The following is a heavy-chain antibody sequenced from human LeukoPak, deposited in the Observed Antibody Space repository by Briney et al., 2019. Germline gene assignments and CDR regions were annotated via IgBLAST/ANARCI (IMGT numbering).Heavy chain of an antibody. J-gene: IGHJ4*02. CDR1: GGTFSSYA. Sequence: GASVKVSCKASGGTFSSYAISWVRQAPGQGLEWMGRIIPILGIANYAQKFQGRVTITADKSTSTAYMELSSLRSEDTAVYYCASLVDTAMQFFDYWGQGTLVTVSS. CDR3: ASLVDTAMQFFDY. V-gene: IGHV1-69*04. CDR2: IIPILGIA. D-gene: IGHD5-18*01.